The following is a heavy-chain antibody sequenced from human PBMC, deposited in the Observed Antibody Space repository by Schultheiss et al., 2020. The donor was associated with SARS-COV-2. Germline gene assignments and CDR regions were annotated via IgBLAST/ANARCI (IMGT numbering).Heavy chain of an antibody. D-gene: IGHD2-2*01. V-gene: IGHV3-48*04. CDR1: GFTFSSYS. CDR2: ISSSGSTI. J-gene: IGHJ5*02. CDR3: ARVRTSDWFDP. Sequence: GGSLRLSCAASGFTFSSYSMNWVRQAPGKGLEWVSSISSSGSTIYYADSVKGRFTISRDNAKNSLYLQMNSLRAEDTAVYYCARVRTSDWFDPWGQGTLVTVSS.